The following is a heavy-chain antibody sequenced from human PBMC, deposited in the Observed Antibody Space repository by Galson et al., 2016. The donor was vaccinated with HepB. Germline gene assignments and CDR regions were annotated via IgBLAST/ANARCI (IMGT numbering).Heavy chain of an antibody. CDR3: ARNPMVLSENSLDI. CDR2: IIPISDTT. V-gene: IGHV1-69*13. J-gene: IGHJ3*02. Sequence: SVKVSCKVFGGTFSSFPISWVRQAPGQGLDWMGRIIPISDTTNYAQKFQGRFTITADESTSTAYMELSSLTSEDTAVYYCARNPMVLSENSLDIWGQGTMLTVSS. D-gene: IGHD3-10*01. CDR1: GGTFSSFP.